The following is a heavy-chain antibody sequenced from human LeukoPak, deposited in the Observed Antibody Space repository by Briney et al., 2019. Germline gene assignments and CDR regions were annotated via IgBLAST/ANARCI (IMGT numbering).Heavy chain of an antibody. D-gene: IGHD1-14*01. Sequence: PSETLSLTCAVYGGSFSSYYWSWIRQPPGKGLEWIGYIYYSGSTNYNPSLKSRVTISVDTSKNQFSLKLSSVTAADTAVYYCARANPPYRPDAFDIWGQGTMVTVSS. CDR1: GGSFSSYY. CDR2: IYYSGST. J-gene: IGHJ3*02. V-gene: IGHV4-59*01. CDR3: ARANPPYRPDAFDI.